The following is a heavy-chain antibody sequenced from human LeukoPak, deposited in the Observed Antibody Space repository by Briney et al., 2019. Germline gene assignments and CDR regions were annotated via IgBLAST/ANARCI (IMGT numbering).Heavy chain of an antibody. V-gene: IGHV4-39*01. CDR1: EGSIDSSTYY. CDR3: VRHVTAAEWFDP. Sequence: PSETLSLTCTVSEGSIDSSTYYWGWIRQPPGKGLEWIATIYYSGNTYYNPSLKSRVTISIDTSGNQFSLKLSSVTAADTALYYCVRHVTAAEWFDPWGQGILVTVSS. J-gene: IGHJ5*02. D-gene: IGHD6-13*01. CDR2: IYYSGNT.